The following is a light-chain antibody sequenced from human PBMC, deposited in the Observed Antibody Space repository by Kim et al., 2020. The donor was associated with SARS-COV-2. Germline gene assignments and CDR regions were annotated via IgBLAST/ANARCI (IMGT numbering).Light chain of an antibody. Sequence: DIQMTQSPSSLSASVGDRVTITCRASQDISRYLNWYQQKPGKAPKLLIYTASRLQSGVPSRFTGSGSETDFTLTISSLQPEDFATYYCKQTYSASRTFGQGTKVDIK. CDR1: QDISRY. J-gene: IGKJ1*01. CDR3: KQTYSASRT. CDR2: TAS. V-gene: IGKV1-39*01.